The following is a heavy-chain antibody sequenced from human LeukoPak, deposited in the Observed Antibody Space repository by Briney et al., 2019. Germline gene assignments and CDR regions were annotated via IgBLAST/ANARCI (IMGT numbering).Heavy chain of an antibody. D-gene: IGHD3-22*01. V-gene: IGHV3-15*01. CDR1: GFTFNNAW. CDR2: IKSKADGGTT. Sequence: GGSLRLSCAASGFTFNNAWMNWVRQAPGKGLEWVGRIKSKADGGTTDYAAPVKGRFTISRDDSKNTLYLQMNSLKTEDTAVYFCTTDFLGSGFPDFWGQGTLVTVSS. J-gene: IGHJ4*02. CDR3: TTDFLGSGFPDF.